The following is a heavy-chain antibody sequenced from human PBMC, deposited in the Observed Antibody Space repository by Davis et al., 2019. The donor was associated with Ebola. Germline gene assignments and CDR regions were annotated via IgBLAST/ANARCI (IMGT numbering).Heavy chain of an antibody. CDR3: SAYYNGKGDI. D-gene: IGHD3-10*01. J-gene: IGHJ4*02. CDR1: GIAFSNAW. V-gene: IGHV3-15*01. CDR2: LHTASGDETK. Sequence: GESLKTPRADPGIAFSNAWMTWVRQAPGKGREWVGRLHTASGDETKEYSAPVEGRFTISRDISKNLFYLQMNSLKTEDTAVYYCSAYYNGKGDIWGQGALVTVSS.